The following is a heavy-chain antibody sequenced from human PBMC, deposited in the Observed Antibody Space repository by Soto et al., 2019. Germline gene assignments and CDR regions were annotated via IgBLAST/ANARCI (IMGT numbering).Heavy chain of an antibody. Sequence: QVQLVQSGAEVKKPGASVKVSCKASGYTFTSYAMHWVRQAPGQRLEWMGWINAGNGNTKYSQKFQGRVTITRDTSXXXAXLERSSLRSEDTAVYYCASEYCGGDCYSAARYGMDVWGQGTTVTVSS. D-gene: IGHD2-21*02. V-gene: IGHV1-3*01. CDR1: GYTFTSYA. CDR3: ASEYCGGDCYSAARYGMDV. J-gene: IGHJ6*02. CDR2: INAGNGNT.